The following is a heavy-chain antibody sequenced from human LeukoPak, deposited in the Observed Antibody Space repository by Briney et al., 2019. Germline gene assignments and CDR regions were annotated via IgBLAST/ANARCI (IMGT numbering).Heavy chain of an antibody. Sequence: GRSLRLSCAVSVFTFRNYGMHWVRQAPGKGLERVAVISYDESDKYYGDSVKGRFTISRDNSKNTLFLQMNRLRAEDTAVYFCAKDFRRADYYDSSGYYRMIDYWGQGTLVTVSS. D-gene: IGHD3-22*01. CDR2: ISYDESDK. CDR3: AKDFRRADYYDSSGYYRMIDY. V-gene: IGHV3-30*18. J-gene: IGHJ4*02. CDR1: VFTFRNYG.